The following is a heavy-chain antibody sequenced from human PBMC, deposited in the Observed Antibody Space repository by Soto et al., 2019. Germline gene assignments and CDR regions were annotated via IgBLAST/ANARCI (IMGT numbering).Heavy chain of an antibody. D-gene: IGHD2-8*01. J-gene: IGHJ4*02. CDR3: ARLGYCTNGVCQGLDY. V-gene: IGHV1-3*01. Sequence: ASVKVSCKASGYTFTSYAMHWVRQAPGQRLEWMGWINAGNGNTKYSQKFQGRVTITRDTSASTAYMELSSLRSEDTAVYYCARLGYCTNGVCQGLDYWGQGTLVTVSS. CDR1: GYTFTSYA. CDR2: INAGNGNT.